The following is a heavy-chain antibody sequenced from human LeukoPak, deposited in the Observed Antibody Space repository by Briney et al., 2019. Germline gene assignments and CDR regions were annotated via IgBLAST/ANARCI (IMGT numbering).Heavy chain of an antibody. D-gene: IGHD3-3*01. CDR2: ISGSGGST. J-gene: IGHJ4*02. CDR1: GFTFSSYA. V-gene: IGHV3-23*01. CDR3: AKSAYYDFWSGYRWFDY. Sequence: QPGGSLRLSCAASGFTFSSYAMSWVRQAPGKGLEWVSAISGSGGSTYYADSVKGRFTISRDNSKNTLYLQMNSLRAEDTAVYYCAKSAYYDFWSGYRWFDYWGQGTLVTVSS.